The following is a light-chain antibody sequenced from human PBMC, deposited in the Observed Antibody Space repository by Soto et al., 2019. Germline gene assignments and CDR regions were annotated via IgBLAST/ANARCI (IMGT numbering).Light chain of an antibody. CDR3: MQARQTPFT. CDR2: SAS. J-gene: IGKJ3*01. Sequence: DIVMTQSPVSLAVTPGEPASISCTSSQSLLYIDGYNYLDWYLQKPGQPPQLLISSASNRASGVPDRCSGSGSGTDFTLKISRVEAEDVGVYFCMQARQTPFTFGPGTKVDIK. CDR1: QSLLYIDGYNY. V-gene: IGKV2-28*01.